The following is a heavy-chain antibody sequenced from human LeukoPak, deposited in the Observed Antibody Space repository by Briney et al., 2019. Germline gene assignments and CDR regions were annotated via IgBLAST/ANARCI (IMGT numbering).Heavy chain of an antibody. CDR1: GFTFRSYG. D-gene: IGHD3-10*01. J-gene: IGHJ4*02. V-gene: IGHV3-33*01. Sequence: SGGSLTLSCAASGFTFRSYGIHWVRQTPGKGLEWVTMIWHDGSNKYYADSVKGRFTISRDNSENTVYLQMNSLRAEDTAVYYCARDQGSGVFRGVFIGGYVDYWGQGTLVTVSS. CDR2: IWHDGSNK. CDR3: ARDQGSGVFRGVFIGGYVDY.